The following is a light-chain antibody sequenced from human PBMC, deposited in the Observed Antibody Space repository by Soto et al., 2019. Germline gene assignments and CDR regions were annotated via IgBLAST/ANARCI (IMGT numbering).Light chain of an antibody. CDR2: GAS. CDR1: QSVSSSY. V-gene: IGKV3-20*01. CDR3: QQCGGSPMFT. J-gene: IGKJ3*01. Sequence: EIVLTQSPGTLSLSPGERATLSCRASQSVSSSYLAWYQQKPGQAPRLLIYGASRRAAGIPDRFSGSGSGTEFTLTISRLQPEDSAVYYCQQCGGSPMFTFGPGTKVDIK.